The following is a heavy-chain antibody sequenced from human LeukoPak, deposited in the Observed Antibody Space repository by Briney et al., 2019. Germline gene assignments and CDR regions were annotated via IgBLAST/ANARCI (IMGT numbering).Heavy chain of an antibody. J-gene: IGHJ4*02. Sequence: GRSLRLSCAASGFTFSSYGMHWVRQAPGKGLEWVAVIWYDGSNKYYADSVKGRFTISRDNSKNTLYLQMNGLRAEDTAVYYCARVILYSGSYVDYWGQGTLVTVSS. D-gene: IGHD1-26*01. V-gene: IGHV3-33*01. CDR3: ARVILYSGSYVDY. CDR1: GFTFSSYG. CDR2: IWYDGSNK.